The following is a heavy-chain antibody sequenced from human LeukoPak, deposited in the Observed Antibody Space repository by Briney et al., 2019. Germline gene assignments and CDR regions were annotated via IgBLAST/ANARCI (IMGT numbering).Heavy chain of an antibody. V-gene: IGHV3-21*01. D-gene: IGHD2/OR15-2a*01. Sequence: PGGSLRLSCAGSGFTFSPYTMNWVRQAPGKGLEWVSCISKGGTYIYYADSVRGRFTISRDNAKNSLYLQMNSLRAEDTAVYYCAREGDSTTIRSSYGMDVWGQGTTVTVSS. CDR3: AREGDSTTIRSSYGMDV. CDR2: ISKGGTYI. J-gene: IGHJ6*02. CDR1: GFTFSPYT.